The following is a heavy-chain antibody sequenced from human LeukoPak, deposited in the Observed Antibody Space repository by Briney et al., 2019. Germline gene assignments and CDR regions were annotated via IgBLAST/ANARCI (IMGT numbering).Heavy chain of an antibody. CDR1: GYTFTSYY. J-gene: IGHJ4*02. CDR3: ARVAPSWFGDLDDY. CDR2: INPSVGST. Sequence: ASVKVSCKAPGYTFTSYYMHWVRQAPGQGLERMGIINPSVGSTSYAQKFQGRVTTTTDTSPSTDYIELSSLRSEYTAVYYCARVAPSWFGDLDDYWGQGTLVTVSS. D-gene: IGHD3-10*01. V-gene: IGHV1-46*01.